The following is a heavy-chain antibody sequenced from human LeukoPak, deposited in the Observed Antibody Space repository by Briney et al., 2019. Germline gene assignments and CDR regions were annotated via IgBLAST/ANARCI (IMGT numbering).Heavy chain of an antibody. J-gene: IGHJ4*02. Sequence: GRSLRPSRAASGSIFTNHAMSWVRQAPGEGLQWVSVISGGGRTTEYADSVKGRFTISRDNSKNTVSLQMNSLRVEDTAIYYCAKNVMVKRYFDSWGQGTLVTVSS. CDR1: GSIFTNHA. CDR3: AKNVMVKRYFDS. V-gene: IGHV3-23*01. D-gene: IGHD5-18*01. CDR2: ISGGGRTT.